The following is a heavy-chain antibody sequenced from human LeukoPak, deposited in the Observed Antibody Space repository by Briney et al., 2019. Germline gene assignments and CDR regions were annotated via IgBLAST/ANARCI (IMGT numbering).Heavy chain of an antibody. Sequence: GGSLRLSCAASGFTFSNYWMHWVRQAPGKGLEWVAFIRYDGSNKYYADSVKGRFTISRDNSKNTLYLQMNSLRAEDTAVYYCAKESTWIQLWGTFDYWGQGTLVTVSS. CDR1: GFTFSNYW. J-gene: IGHJ4*02. D-gene: IGHD5-18*01. CDR2: IRYDGSNK. CDR3: AKESTWIQLWGTFDY. V-gene: IGHV3-30*02.